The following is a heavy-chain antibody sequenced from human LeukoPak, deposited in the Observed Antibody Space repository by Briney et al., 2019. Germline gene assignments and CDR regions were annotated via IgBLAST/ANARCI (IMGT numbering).Heavy chain of an antibody. CDR2: IKQDETEI. CDR1: GFSFRNTW. CDR3: ARLNWDDGEVSGFDQ. Sequence: GGSLRLSCTASGFSFRNTWMSWVRQAPGKGLEWVANIKQDETEIYYADPVKGRFTISRDNAKRSLYLQMNILRVEDTAVYYCARLNWDDGEVSGFDQWGQGILVTVSS. D-gene: IGHD1-26*01. V-gene: IGHV3-7*01. J-gene: IGHJ5*02.